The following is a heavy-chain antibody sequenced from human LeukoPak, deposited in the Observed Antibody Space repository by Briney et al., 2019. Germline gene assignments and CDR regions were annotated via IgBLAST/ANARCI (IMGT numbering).Heavy chain of an antibody. CDR2: LYHSGST. CDR1: GYSISSGYY. CDR3: ARGKGRDGNNWLFDY. V-gene: IGHV4-38-2*02. J-gene: IGHJ4*02. D-gene: IGHD5-24*01. Sequence: KPSETLSLTCTVSGYSISSGYYWGWIRQPPGKGLEWIGSLYHSGSTYYNPSLKSRVTISVDTSKNQFSLRLTSVTAADTAVYYCARGKGRDGNNWLFDYWGQGTLVTVSS.